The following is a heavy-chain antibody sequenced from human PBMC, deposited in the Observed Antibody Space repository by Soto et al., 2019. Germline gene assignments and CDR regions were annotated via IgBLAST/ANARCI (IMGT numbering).Heavy chain of an antibody. J-gene: IGHJ2*01. Sequence: EVQLVQSGAEVKKPGESLKISCKGSGYNFTTYWIGWVRQMPGKGLEWMGIIYPGDSKTIYSPSFHGQVTISGDKSISTAYLQWSSLKASDTAMYYCARVIAADIYDSNGHSLVWYFDLWGRGSLVTVSS. V-gene: IGHV5-51*01. D-gene: IGHD3-22*01. CDR3: ARVIAADIYDSNGHSLVWYFDL. CDR2: IYPGDSKT. CDR1: GYNFTTYW.